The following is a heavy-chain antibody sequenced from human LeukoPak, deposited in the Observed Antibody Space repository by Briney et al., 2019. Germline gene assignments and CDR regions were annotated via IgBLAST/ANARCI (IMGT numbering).Heavy chain of an antibody. Sequence: SETLSLTCTVSGGSISSGGYYWSWIRQPPGKGLEWIGYIYHSGSTNYNPSLKSRVTISVDKSKNQFSLKLSSVTAADTAVYYCARDLVVVAATSKDAFDIWGQGTMVTVSS. CDR2: IYHSGST. V-gene: IGHV4-30-2*01. D-gene: IGHD2-15*01. CDR1: GGSISSGGYY. J-gene: IGHJ3*02. CDR3: ARDLVVVAATSKDAFDI.